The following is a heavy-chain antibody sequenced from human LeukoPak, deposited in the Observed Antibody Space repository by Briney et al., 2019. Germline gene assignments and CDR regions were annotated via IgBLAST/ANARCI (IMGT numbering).Heavy chain of an antibody. CDR1: GGSISSYY. CDR3: ATYDYGSGNWFDP. D-gene: IGHD3-10*01. CDR2: IYYSGST. J-gene: IGHJ5*02. V-gene: IGHV4-59*01. Sequence: SETLSLTCTVSGGSISSYYWSWIRQPPGKGLEWIGYIYYSGSTNYNPSLKGRVTISVDTSKNQFSLKLSSVTAADTAVYYCATYDYGSGNWFDPWGQGTLVTVSS.